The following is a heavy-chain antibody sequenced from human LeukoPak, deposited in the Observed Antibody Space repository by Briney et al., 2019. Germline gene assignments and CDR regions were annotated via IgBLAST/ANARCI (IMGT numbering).Heavy chain of an antibody. D-gene: IGHD3-10*01. CDR3: AREYFFGSGSYYNGY. Sequence: GGSLRLSCAASGFTFRNYWMTWVRQAPGKGLEWVANIKQDGNEKYYVDSVKGRFTISRDNAKNSLYLQMKSLRAEDTAVYYCAREYFFGSGSYYNGYWGQGALVTVSS. CDR2: IKQDGNEK. CDR1: GFTFRNYW. V-gene: IGHV3-7*04. J-gene: IGHJ4*02.